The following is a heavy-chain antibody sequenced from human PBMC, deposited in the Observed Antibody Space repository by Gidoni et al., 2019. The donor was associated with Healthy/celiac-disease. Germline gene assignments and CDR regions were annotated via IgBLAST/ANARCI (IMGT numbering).Heavy chain of an antibody. V-gene: IGHV4-4*07. CDR3: ARGKLGDSSGYYSYYYMDV. CDR2: IYTSGST. CDR1: GGSISSYY. D-gene: IGHD3-22*01. Sequence: HVQLQESRPGLVKPSETLSLTCTVSGGSISSYYWSWIRQPARKGLEWIGRIYTSGSTNYNPSLKSRVTMSVDTSKNQFSLKLSSVTAADTAVYYCARGKLGDSSGYYSYYYMDVWGKGTTVTVSS. J-gene: IGHJ6*03.